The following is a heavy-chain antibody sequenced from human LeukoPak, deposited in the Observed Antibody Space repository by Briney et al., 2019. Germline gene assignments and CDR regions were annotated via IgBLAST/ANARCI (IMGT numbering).Heavy chain of an antibody. CDR3: ASYSGSYPFYFDY. CDR1: GYTFTGYY. CDR2: INPNSGGT. J-gene: IGHJ4*02. Sequence: GESLKISCKASGYTFTGYYMHWVRQAPGQGLEWMGWINPNSGGTNYAQKFQGRVTMTRDASISTAYMELSRLRSDDTAVYYCASYSGSYPFYFDYWGQGTLVTVSS. V-gene: IGHV1-2*02. D-gene: IGHD1-26*01.